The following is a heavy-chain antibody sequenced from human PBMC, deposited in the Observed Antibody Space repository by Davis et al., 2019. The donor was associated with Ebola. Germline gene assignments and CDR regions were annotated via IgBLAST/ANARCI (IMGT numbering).Heavy chain of an antibody. J-gene: IGHJ6*02. CDR2: IYYSGST. V-gene: IGHV4-39*01. CDR1: GGSISSSSYY. Sequence: PSETLSLTCTVSGGSISSSSYYWGWIRQPPGKGLEWIGSIYYSGSTYYNPSLKSRVTISVDTSKNQFSLKLSSVTAADTAVYYCARQHQYYYGSGRTGYYYYYGMDVWGQGTTVTVSS. D-gene: IGHD3-10*01. CDR3: ARQHQYYYGSGRTGYYYYYGMDV.